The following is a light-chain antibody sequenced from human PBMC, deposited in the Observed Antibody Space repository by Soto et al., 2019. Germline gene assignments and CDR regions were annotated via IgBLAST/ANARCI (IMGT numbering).Light chain of an antibody. J-gene: IGKJ1*01. CDR3: HQYNSYSQT. V-gene: IGKV1-5*03. CDR1: QSLSSW. Sequence: DIQMTQSPSTLSASVGDRVTFTCRASQSLSSWLAWYQQKPGKAPKLLIYKASTLDSGVPSRFSGSGFGTEFTLTISSLQPDDFTTYYYHQYNSYSQTVGQGTQVEIK. CDR2: KAS.